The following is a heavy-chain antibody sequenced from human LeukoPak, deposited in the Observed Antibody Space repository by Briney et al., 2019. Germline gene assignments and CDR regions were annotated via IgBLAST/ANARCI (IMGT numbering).Heavy chain of an antibody. CDR2: ISGSGGDTT. CDR3: AKSVVVITFRFDD. Sequence: EPGGSLRLSCAASGFTFINYAMTWVRQAPGKGLEWVAAISGSGGDTTYYAESARGRFTISRDNSKNTLYLQMNNLRADDTAVYYCAKSVVVITFRFDDWGQGALVTVSS. V-gene: IGHV3-23*01. CDR1: GFTFINYA. D-gene: IGHD2-15*01. J-gene: IGHJ4*02.